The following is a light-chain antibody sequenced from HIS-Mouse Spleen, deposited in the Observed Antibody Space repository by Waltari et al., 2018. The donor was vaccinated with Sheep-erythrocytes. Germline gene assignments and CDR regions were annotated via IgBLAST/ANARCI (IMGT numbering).Light chain of an antibody. CDR1: QSVSSY. J-gene: IGKJ2*01. CDR3: QQRSNWYT. CDR2: DAS. V-gene: IGKV3-11*01. Sequence: EIVLTQSPATLSLSPGERATLSCRAGQSVSSYLAWYQQKPGQAPRLLIYDASNRATGIPARFSGSGSGTDFTLTISSLEPEDFAVYCCQQRSNWYTFGQGTKLEIK.